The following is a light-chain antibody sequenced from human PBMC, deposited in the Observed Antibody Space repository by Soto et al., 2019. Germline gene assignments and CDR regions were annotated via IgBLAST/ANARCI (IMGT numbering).Light chain of an antibody. V-gene: IGKV3-15*01. CDR3: QQYNNWPPMFT. J-gene: IGKJ2*01. Sequence: EIVMTQSPATLSVSPGERATLTCRASQSVSNNLAWYQQKRGQAPRLLMYGASTRATGIPARFSCSGSGTEFTLTISSLQSEDFAVYYCQQYNNWPPMFTFGQGTKLEIK. CDR1: QSVSNN. CDR2: GAS.